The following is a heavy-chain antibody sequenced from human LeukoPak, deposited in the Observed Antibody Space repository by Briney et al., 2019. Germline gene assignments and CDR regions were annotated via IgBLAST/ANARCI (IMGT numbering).Heavy chain of an antibody. CDR2: IKDDGSEK. CDR1: GFTFSTYR. V-gene: IGHV3-7*01. Sequence: GGSLRLSCAASGFTFSTYRMNWVRQAPGKGLEWLASIKDDGSEKYYVDSVKGRFTISRDNAKNSLYLQMNSLRAEDTAVYYCARDRTSDYYMDDWGKGTMVTVSS. CDR3: ARDRTSDYYMDD. D-gene: IGHD2-2*01. J-gene: IGHJ6*03.